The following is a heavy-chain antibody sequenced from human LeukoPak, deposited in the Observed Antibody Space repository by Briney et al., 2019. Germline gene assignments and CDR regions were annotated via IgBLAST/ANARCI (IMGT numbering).Heavy chain of an antibody. CDR3: ARELSGDLDY. CDR2: ISSRNTYI. V-gene: IGHV3-21*01. J-gene: IGHJ4*02. D-gene: IGHD3-3*01. CDR1: GSRFASYA. Sequence: KPGGSLRLACAVSGSRFASYAMNWVRQAPGKGLEWVSSISSRNTYIYYADSVKGRFTISRDNAKNSLYLQMSSLRAEDTAVYYCARELSGDLDYWGQGTLVTVSS.